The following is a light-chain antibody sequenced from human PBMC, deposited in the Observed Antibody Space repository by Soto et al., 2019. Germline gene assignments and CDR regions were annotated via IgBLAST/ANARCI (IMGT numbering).Light chain of an antibody. CDR2: GAS. CDR1: QSIRHY. J-gene: IGKJ1*01. CDR3: QHHNSYSQT. Sequence: DIQMTQSPPTLSASVGDRVTITCRASQSIRHYLAWYQQMPGKAPKLLIYGASTLQSGAPSRLSGSGSGTEFTLTISSLQPDDFGTYFCQHHNSYSQTFGQGPKVEIK. V-gene: IGKV1-5*01.